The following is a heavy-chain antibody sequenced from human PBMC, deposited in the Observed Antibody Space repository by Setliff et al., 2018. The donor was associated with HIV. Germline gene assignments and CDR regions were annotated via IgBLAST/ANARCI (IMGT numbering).Heavy chain of an antibody. CDR1: GYSFTSYG. CDR3: ARGGYYTSGTWFDP. D-gene: IGHD3-10*01. CDR2: ISPNTGDT. J-gene: IGHJ5*02. V-gene: IGHV1-18*01. Sequence: ASVKVSCKASGYSFTSYGIGWVRQAPGQGLEWIGWISPNTGDTGIALKFQGRVTMTRDTSTSTTYLELDRLTYDDTAIYYCARGGYYTSGTWFDPWGQGTLVTVSS.